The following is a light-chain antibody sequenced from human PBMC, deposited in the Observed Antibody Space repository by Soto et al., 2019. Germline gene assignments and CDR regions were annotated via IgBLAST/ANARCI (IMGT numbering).Light chain of an antibody. CDR3: TSYVGNDIWV. V-gene: IGLV2-8*01. CDR1: SSDVGAYKY. Sequence: QSALTQPPSASGSPGQSVTISCTGTSSDVGAYKYVSWYQQYPGKAPKLMIYAVTKRPSGVPDRVSGSKSGNTASLTVSGLQAEDEADYYCTSYVGNDIWVFGGGTKVTVL. J-gene: IGLJ3*02. CDR2: AVT.